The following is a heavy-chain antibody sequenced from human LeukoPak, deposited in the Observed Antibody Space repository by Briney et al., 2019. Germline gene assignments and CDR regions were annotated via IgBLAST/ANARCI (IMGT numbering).Heavy chain of an antibody. CDR1: GYSFTSYW. CDR3: ARLYSSARPTENDY. V-gene: IGHV5-51*01. D-gene: IGHD6-19*01. CDR2: IYPGDSDT. J-gene: IGHJ4*02. Sequence: LGESLQISCKGSGYSFTSYWIGRVRQMPGKGLEWMGIIYPGDSDTRYSPSFQGQVTISADKSISTAYLQWSSLKASDTAMYYCARLYSSARPTENDYWGQGTLVTVSS.